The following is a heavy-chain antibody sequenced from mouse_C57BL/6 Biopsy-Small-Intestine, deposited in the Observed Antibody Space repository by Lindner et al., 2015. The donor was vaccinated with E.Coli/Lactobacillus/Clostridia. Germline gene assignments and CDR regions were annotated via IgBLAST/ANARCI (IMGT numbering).Heavy chain of an antibody. D-gene: IGHD2-3*01. CDR1: GGTFGTYA. CDR2: IVPIFGTV. V-gene: IGHV1-74*01. J-gene: IGHJ4*01. CDR3: AGSTDGYNHGRNDY. Sequence: SVKVSCKASGGTFGTYAINWVRQAPGQGLEWIGLIVPIFGTVNYAQKFQGRVTMTADDSTNTAYMELSSLRSEDTALYYCAGSTDGYNHGRNDYWGQGTLVTVSS.